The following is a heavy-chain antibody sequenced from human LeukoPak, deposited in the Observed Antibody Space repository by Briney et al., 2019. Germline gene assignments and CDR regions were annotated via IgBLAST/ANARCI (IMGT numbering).Heavy chain of an antibody. CDR2: ISGSGGST. D-gene: IGHD6-19*01. CDR1: GFTFSSYA. CDR3: AKDPLPIAVDAPYYFDY. Sequence: PGGSLRLSCAASGFTFSSYAMSWVRQAPGKGLEWVSAISGSGGSTYYADSVKGRFTISRDNSKNTLYLQMNSLRAEDTAVYYCAKDPLPIAVDAPYYFDYWGQGTLVTVSS. V-gene: IGHV3-23*01. J-gene: IGHJ4*02.